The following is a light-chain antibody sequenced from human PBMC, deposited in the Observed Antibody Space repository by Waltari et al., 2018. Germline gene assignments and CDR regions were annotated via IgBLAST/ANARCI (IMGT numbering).Light chain of an antibody. CDR3: NTRDSSGNHV. CDR2: DKN. V-gene: IGLV3-19*01. CDR1: SLSSYY. J-gene: IGLJ2*01. Sequence: SSELTQDPAVSVALGQTVRITCQGDSLSSYYASWYQQKQGQAPVLVIYDKNNRPSGIPDRFSGSSSGNTASLTITGAQAEDEADYYCNTRDSSGNHVFGGGTKLTVL.